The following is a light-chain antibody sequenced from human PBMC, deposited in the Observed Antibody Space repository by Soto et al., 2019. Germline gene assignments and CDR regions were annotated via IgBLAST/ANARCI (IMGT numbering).Light chain of an antibody. CDR1: QTISSW. J-gene: IGKJ1*01. V-gene: IGKV1-5*03. CDR2: KAS. Sequence: DIQMTQSPSTLSGSVGDRVTITCRASQTISSWLAWYQQKPGKAPKLLIYKASTLNSGVPSRFSGSGSGTEFTLAINSLQPDDFATYYCQHYNSYSEAFGQGPKVELK. CDR3: QHYNSYSEA.